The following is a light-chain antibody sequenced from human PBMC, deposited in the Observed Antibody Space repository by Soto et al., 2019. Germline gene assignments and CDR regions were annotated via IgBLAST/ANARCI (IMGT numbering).Light chain of an antibody. CDR2: AAT. CDR3: LQVANFPRT. V-gene: IGKV1-12*01. J-gene: IGKJ1*01. Sequence: DIQMTKYPSSVSASVGDTVTITCRASQDINSRLAWFQQQPGRPPKYVIQAATMLQSGFPSRFAGSGSGRDFNLTIHTLQPEDSATYDCLQVANFPRTFGQGTKVDIK. CDR1: QDINSR.